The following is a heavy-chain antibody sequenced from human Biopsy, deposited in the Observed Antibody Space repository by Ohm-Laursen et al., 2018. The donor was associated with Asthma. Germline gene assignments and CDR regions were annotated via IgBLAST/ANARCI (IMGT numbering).Heavy chain of an antibody. D-gene: IGHD6-19*01. V-gene: IGHV3-11*05. CDR3: AKDFRGIAVAGDRGFDY. Sequence: GSLRLSCAGSGFSLSDYYMSWIRQAPGKGLEWVSYISWSSSYTNYADSVKGRFTISRDNSKSTLFLQMDSLSAEDTAVYYCAKDFRGIAVAGDRGFDYWGQGTLVIVSA. CDR1: GFSLSDYY. CDR2: ISWSSSYT. J-gene: IGHJ4*02.